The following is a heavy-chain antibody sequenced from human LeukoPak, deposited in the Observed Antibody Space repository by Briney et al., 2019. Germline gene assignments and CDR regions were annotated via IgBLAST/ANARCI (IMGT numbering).Heavy chain of an antibody. Sequence: PSETLSLPCTVSGGSINNYYWSWIRQPPGKGLEWIGYVYYSGSTNYSPSLKSRVTMSVDTSNSQVSLKLSSVTAADTAVYYCARACGGDCSTPYYYYYYALDVWGQGTTVTVSS. CDR2: VYYSGST. J-gene: IGHJ6*02. D-gene: IGHD2-21*02. V-gene: IGHV4-59*01. CDR3: ARACGGDCSTPYYYYYYALDV. CDR1: GGSINNYY.